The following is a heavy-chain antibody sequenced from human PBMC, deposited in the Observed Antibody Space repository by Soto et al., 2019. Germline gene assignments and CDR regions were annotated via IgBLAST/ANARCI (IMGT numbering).Heavy chain of an antibody. CDR2: IWHDGSKK. Sequence: GGSLRLSCTASGFIFRDYGMQWVRQAPGKGLEWLAFIWHDGSKKYYADSLKGRFTISRDNSKNTMYLQMSSPTVEDTAVYYCASQAFDYWGQGTLVTVSS. CDR3: ASQAFDY. CDR1: GFIFRDYG. J-gene: IGHJ4*02. V-gene: IGHV3-33*01.